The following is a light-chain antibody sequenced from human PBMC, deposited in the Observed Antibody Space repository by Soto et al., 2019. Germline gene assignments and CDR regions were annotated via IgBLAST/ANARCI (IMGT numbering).Light chain of an antibody. V-gene: IGKV1-5*03. CDR1: QTISSW. CDR2: KAS. CDR3: QQYNNWPPWT. J-gene: IGKJ1*01. Sequence: DIQMTQSPSTLSVSVGDRVTITCRASQTISSWLAWYQQKPGKAPKLLIYKASTLKSGVPSRFSGSGSGTDFTLTLRSLQSEDFAVYYCQQYNNWPPWTFGQGTKVDIK.